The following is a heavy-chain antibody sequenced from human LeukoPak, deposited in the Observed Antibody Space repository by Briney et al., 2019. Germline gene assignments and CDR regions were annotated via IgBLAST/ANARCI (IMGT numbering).Heavy chain of an antibody. D-gene: IGHD6-19*01. CDR1: GYTFTGYY. Sequence: GASVKVSCKASGYTFTGYYMHWVRQAPGQGLEWMGRINPNSGGTNYAQKFQGRVTMTRDTSISTAYMELSRLRSDDTAVYYCARTRESSSGWYPYYYCYYMDVWGKGTTVTVSS. J-gene: IGHJ6*03. CDR2: INPNSGGT. V-gene: IGHV1-2*06. CDR3: ARTRESSSGWYPYYYCYYMDV.